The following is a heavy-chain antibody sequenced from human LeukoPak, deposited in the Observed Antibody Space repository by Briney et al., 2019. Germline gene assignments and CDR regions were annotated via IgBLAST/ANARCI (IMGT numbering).Heavy chain of an antibody. V-gene: IGHV4-59*01. CDR1: GGSISSYY. D-gene: IGHD6-13*01. J-gene: IGHJ6*02. Sequence: SETLSLTCTVSGGSISSYYWSWIRQPPGKGLEWIEYIYYSGSTNYNPSLKSRVTISVDTSKNQFPLKLSSVTAADTAVYYCARDRPYSSSWYEVYGMDVWGQGTTVTVSS. CDR2: IYYSGST. CDR3: ARDRPYSSSWYEVYGMDV.